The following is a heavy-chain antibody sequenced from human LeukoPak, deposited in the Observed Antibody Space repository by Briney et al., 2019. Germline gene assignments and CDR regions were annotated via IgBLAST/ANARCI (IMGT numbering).Heavy chain of an antibody. J-gene: IGHJ4*02. Sequence: GGSLRLSCAASGFTFITYGMHWVRQAPGKGLEWVSLIWYDGSYKYYADSEKGLFTISRDNSKNTLYLQMNSLRADDTAVYYCAREYYDSSDYPRQHYFDSWGQGTLVTVSS. D-gene: IGHD3-22*01. CDR1: GFTFITYG. V-gene: IGHV3-33*01. CDR2: IWYDGSYK. CDR3: AREYYDSSDYPRQHYFDS.